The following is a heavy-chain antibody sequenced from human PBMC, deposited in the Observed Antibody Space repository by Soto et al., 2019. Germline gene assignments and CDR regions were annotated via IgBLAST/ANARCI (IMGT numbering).Heavy chain of an antibody. J-gene: IGHJ4*02. CDR3: ARGADYDFWSGYFGY. V-gene: IGHV4-59*01. Sequence: SETLSLTCTVSGGSISSYYWSWIRQPPGKGLEWIGYIYYSGSTNYNPSLKSRVTISVDTSKNQFSLKLSSVTAADTAVYYCARGADYDFWSGYFGYWGQGTLVTVSS. D-gene: IGHD3-3*01. CDR2: IYYSGST. CDR1: GGSISSYY.